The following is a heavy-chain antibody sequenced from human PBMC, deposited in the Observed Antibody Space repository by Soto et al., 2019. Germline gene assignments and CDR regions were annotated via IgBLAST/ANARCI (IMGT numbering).Heavy chain of an antibody. D-gene: IGHD3-22*01. V-gene: IGHV3-23*01. Sequence: GGSLRLSCAASGFTFSSYAMSWVRQAPGKGLEWVSAISGSGGSTYYADSVKGRFTISRDNSKNTLYLQMNSLRAEDTAVYYCAKDKPYYYDSSGYANAFDIWGQGTMVTVSS. J-gene: IGHJ3*02. CDR1: GFTFSSYA. CDR2: ISGSGGST. CDR3: AKDKPYYYDSSGYANAFDI.